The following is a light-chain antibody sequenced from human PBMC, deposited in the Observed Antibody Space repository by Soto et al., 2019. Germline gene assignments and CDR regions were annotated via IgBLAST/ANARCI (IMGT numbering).Light chain of an antibody. Sequence: QSALTQPASVSGSPGQTITISCTGTSSDVGRYNTVSWYQHHPGKAPKLIIYEVTHRPAGISDRFSASKSGNTASLTISGLQAEDEADYYCSSYTSRHTWVFGGGTKLTVL. V-gene: IGLV2-14*01. CDR2: EVT. J-gene: IGLJ2*01. CDR1: SSDVGRYNT. CDR3: SSYTSRHTWV.